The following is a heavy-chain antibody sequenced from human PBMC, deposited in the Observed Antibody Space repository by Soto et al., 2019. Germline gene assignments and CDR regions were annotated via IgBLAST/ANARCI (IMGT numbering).Heavy chain of an antibody. J-gene: IGHJ6*02. CDR3: AREDDGGDRDYYGLDV. V-gene: IGHV4-30-4*08. CDR2: IHYSGSI. Sequence: WTWIRQSPGKGLEWIGYIHYSGSIIYNPDVKSRVTISVDTSKNQFSLQLSSVTAADTAVYFCAREDDGGDRDYYGLDVWGQGTTVTVSS. D-gene: IGHD2-21*02.